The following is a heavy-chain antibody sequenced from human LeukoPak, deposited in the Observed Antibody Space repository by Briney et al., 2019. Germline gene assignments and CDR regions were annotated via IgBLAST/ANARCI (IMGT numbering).Heavy chain of an antibody. Sequence: GGSLRLSCAASGFTFSSYEMNWARQAPGKGLEWVSSISRGGSPIFYADSVRGRFTISRDNAKNSLYLQMNSLRADDTAVYYCAKYARSYCSGGSCYWDYWGQGTLVTVSS. CDR1: GFTFSSYE. V-gene: IGHV3-48*03. J-gene: IGHJ4*02. CDR2: ISRGGSPI. CDR3: AKYARSYCSGGSCYWDY. D-gene: IGHD2-15*01.